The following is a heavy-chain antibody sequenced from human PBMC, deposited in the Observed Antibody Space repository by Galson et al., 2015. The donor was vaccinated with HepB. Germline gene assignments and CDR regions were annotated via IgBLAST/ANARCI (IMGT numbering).Heavy chain of an antibody. J-gene: IGHJ6*02. CDR1: GFTFSSDA. D-gene: IGHD2/OR15-2a*01. CDR3: ARGLGTRFSNSWYFYDGMDV. CDR2: ISGCGGTK. Sequence: SLRLSCAASGFTFSSDAMSWVRQAPGKGLEWVSGISGCGGTKYYADSVKGGFTISRDNSKNTVYLQMNSLGAGDSALYYCARGLGTRFSNSWYFYDGMDVWGQGTTVIVSS. V-gene: IGHV3-23*01.